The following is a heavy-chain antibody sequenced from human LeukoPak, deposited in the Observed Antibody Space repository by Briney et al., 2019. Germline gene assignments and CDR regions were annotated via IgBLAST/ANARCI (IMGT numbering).Heavy chain of an antibody. J-gene: IGHJ2*01. Sequence: SWIRQPPGKGLEWIGEINHSGSTNYSPSLKSRVTISVDTSKNQFSLKLSSVTAADTAVYYCARVSSSWYQDWYFDLWGRGTLVTVSS. CDR3: ARVSSSWYQDWYFDL. D-gene: IGHD6-13*01. V-gene: IGHV4-34*01. CDR2: INHSGST.